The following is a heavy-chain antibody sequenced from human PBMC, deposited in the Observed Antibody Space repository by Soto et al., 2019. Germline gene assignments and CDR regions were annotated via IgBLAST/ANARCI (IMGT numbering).Heavy chain of an antibody. CDR2: IWYDGSNE. V-gene: IGHV3-33*01. CDR1: GFTFSSYG. J-gene: IGHJ4*02. CDR3: GREGGGTIFGVVITYYFDY. Sequence: PGGSLRLSCAASGFTFSSYGMQWVRQAPGKGLEWVAVIWYDGSNEYYADSVKGRFTISRDNSKNTLYLQMNSLRAEDTAVYYCGREGGGTIFGVVITYYFDYWGQGTLVTVSS. D-gene: IGHD3-3*01.